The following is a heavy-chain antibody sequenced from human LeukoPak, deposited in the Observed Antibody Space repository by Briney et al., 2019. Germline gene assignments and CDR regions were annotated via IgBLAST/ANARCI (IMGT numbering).Heavy chain of an antibody. CDR2: IIPIFGTA. V-gene: IGHV1-69*13. CDR3: ASPTGYSSGWALYYFDY. CDR1: GGTFSSYA. Sequence: SVKVSCKASGGTFSSYAISWVRQAPGQGLEWMGGIIPIFGTANYAQKFQGRVTITADESTSTAYMELSCLRSEDTAVYYCASPTGYSSGWALYYFDYWGQGTLVTVSS. D-gene: IGHD6-19*01. J-gene: IGHJ4*02.